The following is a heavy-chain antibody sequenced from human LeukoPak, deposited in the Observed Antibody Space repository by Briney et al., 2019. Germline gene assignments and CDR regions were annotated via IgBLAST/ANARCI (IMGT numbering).Heavy chain of an antibody. V-gene: IGHV4-39*07. CDR1: GGSFRGDYY. CDR2: IYSGGRI. Sequence: MPSETLSLTCTVSGGSFRGDYYWAWIRQPPGKGLEWIGSIYSGGRIYYNPSLKSRVSISIDTSNNDLSLKVTSVTAADTAGYYCARAPWAYGNYVHAFDIWGQGTMVTVSS. CDR3: ARAPWAYGNYVHAFDI. J-gene: IGHJ3*02. D-gene: IGHD4-11*01.